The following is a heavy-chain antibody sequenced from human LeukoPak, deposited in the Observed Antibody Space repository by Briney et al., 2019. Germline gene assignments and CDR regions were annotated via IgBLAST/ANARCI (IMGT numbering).Heavy chain of an antibody. Sequence: GASVKVSCKASGGTFSSYAISWVRQAPGQGLEWMGGIIPIFGTANYAQKFQGRVTITADESTSTAYMELSSLRSEDTAVYYCASTRNDYVWGSYRGVDYWGQGTLVTVSS. J-gene: IGHJ4*02. D-gene: IGHD3-16*02. CDR2: IIPIFGTA. V-gene: IGHV1-69*13. CDR3: ASTRNDYVWGSYRGVDY. CDR1: GGTFSSYA.